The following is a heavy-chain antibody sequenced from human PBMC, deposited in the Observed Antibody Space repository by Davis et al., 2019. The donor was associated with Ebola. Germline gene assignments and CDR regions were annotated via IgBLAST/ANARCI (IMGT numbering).Heavy chain of an antibody. D-gene: IGHD1-26*01. Sequence: PGGSLRLSCAASGFPFSSYGIHWVRQAPGKGLEWVATISSDGINEYYADSVKGRLNISRDNSKNVVDLQMSGLSADDTAVYYCARDRRGTYYFDHWGQGTLVTVSS. CDR1: GFPFSSYG. CDR3: ARDRRGTYYFDH. V-gene: IGHV3-33*05. CDR2: ISSDGINE. J-gene: IGHJ4*02.